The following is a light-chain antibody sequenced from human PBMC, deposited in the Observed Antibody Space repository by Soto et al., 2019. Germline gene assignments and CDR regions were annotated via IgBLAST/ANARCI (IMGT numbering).Light chain of an antibody. V-gene: IGKV1-17*01. CDR2: AAF. J-gene: IGKJ4*01. CDR1: HDLGID. CDR3: LQYNDYPLT. Sequence: DIQMTQSPSSLSASAGDRVAITCRASHDLGIDLRWYHQKPWQAPKSMIFAAFNLESGVPSRFRGSGSGTEFTLTIDSLQVEDFATYYCLQYNDYPLTFGGGTKVEIK.